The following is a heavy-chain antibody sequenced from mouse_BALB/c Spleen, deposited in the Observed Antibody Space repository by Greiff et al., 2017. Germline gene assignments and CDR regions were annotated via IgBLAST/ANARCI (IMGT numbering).Heavy chain of an antibody. D-gene: IGHD2-1*01. CDR3: AREDYGNYWYFDV. CDR1: GFTFSSYA. CDR2: ISSGGST. V-gene: IGHV5-6-5*01. Sequence: EVKLVESGGGLVKPGGSLKLSCAASGFTFSSYAMSWVRQTPEKRLEWVASISSGGSTYYPDSVKGRFTISRDNARNILYLQMSSLRSEDTAMYYCAREDYGNYWYFDVWGAGTTVTVSS. J-gene: IGHJ1*01.